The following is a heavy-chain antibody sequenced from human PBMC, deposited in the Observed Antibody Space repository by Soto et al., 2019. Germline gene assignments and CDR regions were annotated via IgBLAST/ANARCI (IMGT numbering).Heavy chain of an antibody. CDR1: GFTFSSYA. D-gene: IGHD1-26*01. Sequence: GGSLRLSCAASGFTFSSYAMHWVRQAPGKGLEWVAVISYDGSNKYYADSVKGRFTISRDNSKNTLYLQMNSLRAEDTAVYYCARNPIAKWEPYYFDYWGQGTLVTVSS. V-gene: IGHV3-30-3*01. CDR2: ISYDGSNK. J-gene: IGHJ4*02. CDR3: ARNPIAKWEPYYFDY.